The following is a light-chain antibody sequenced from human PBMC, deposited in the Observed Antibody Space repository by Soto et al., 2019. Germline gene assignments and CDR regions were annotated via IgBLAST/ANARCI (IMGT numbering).Light chain of an antibody. V-gene: IGLV2-14*01. CDR1: SSDVGGYNY. Sequence: QSALTQPASVSGSPGQSITISCTGTSSDVGGYNYVSWYQQHPGKAPKLMSYDVSNRPSGVSNRFSGSKSGNTASLTISGLQAEYEAEYYCSSYTSSSTPYVFGTGTKLTVL. CDR3: SSYTSSSTPYV. J-gene: IGLJ1*01. CDR2: DVS.